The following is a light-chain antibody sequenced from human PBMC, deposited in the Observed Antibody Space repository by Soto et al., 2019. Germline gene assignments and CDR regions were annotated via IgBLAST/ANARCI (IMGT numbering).Light chain of an antibody. CDR3: QQRGGWPLT. CDR1: QSVSSSY. Sequence: EIVLTQSPGTLSLSPGERATLSCRASQSVSSSYLAWYQQKPGQPPRLLIYGASSRATGIPDRFSGSGSGTDFTLTSSRLEPEDFAVYYCQQRGGWPLTFGGGTKVEIK. CDR2: GAS. V-gene: IGKV3-20*01. J-gene: IGKJ4*01.